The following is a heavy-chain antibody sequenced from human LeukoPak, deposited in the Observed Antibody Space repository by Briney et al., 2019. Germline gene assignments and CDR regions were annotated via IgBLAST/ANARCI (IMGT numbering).Heavy chain of an antibody. CDR2: IYYSGST. J-gene: IGHJ6*03. Sequence: SETLSLTCAVSGGSISSYYWSWIRQPPGKGLEWVGYIYYSGSTNYNPSLKSRVTISVDTSKNQFSLKLSSVTAADTAVYYCARVKQWLGNYYYYMDDWGKGTTVTVSS. D-gene: IGHD6-19*01. CDR3: ARVKQWLGNYYYYMDD. CDR1: GGSISSYY. V-gene: IGHV4-59*01.